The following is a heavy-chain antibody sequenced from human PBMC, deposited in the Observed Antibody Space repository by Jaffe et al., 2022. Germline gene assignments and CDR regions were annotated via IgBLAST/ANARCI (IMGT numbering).Heavy chain of an antibody. J-gene: IGHJ4*02. CDR3: ARVLNGYNYGPLKY. CDR1: GYSISSGYY. V-gene: IGHV4-38-2*01. CDR2: IYRSGST. D-gene: IGHD5-18*01. Sequence: QVQLQESGPGLVKPSETLSLTCAVSGYSISSGYYWGWIRQPPGEGLEWIGSIYRSGSTYYNPSLKSRVTISVDTSKNQFSLKLSSVTAADTAVYYCARVLNGYNYGPLKYWGQGTLVTVSS.